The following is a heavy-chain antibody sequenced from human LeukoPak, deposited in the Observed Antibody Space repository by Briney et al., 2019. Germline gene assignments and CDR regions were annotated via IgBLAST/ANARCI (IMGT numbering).Heavy chain of an antibody. CDR1: GFTFTSSA. CDR2: IVVGSGNT. D-gene: IGHD3-22*01. J-gene: IGHJ4*02. V-gene: IGHV1-58*02. Sequence: ASVKVSCKASGFTFTSSAMQWVRQARGQRLEWIGWIVVGSGNTNYAQKFQERVTITRDMSTSAAYMELSSLRSEDTAVYYCACIPGNDSSGLLSRYYFDYWGQGTLVTVSS. CDR3: ACIPGNDSSGLLSRYYFDY.